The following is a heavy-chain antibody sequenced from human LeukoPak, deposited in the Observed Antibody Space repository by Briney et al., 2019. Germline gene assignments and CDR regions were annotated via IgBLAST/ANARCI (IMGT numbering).Heavy chain of an antibody. V-gene: IGHV1-69*05. J-gene: IGHJ4*02. Sequence: SVKVSCKASGGTFSSYAISWVRQAPGQGLEWMGGIIPIFGTASYAQKFQGRVTMTRDTSTSTVYMELSSLRSEDTAVYYCAREYSSSSLDYWGQGTLVTVSS. CDR1: GGTFSSYA. CDR2: IIPIFGTA. CDR3: AREYSSSSLDY. D-gene: IGHD6-6*01.